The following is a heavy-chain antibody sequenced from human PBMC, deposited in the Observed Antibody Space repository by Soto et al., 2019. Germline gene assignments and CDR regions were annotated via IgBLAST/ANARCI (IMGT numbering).Heavy chain of an antibody. Sequence: PVKVSCKASGGTFSSYAISWVRQAPGQGLEWMGGIIPIFGTANYAQKFQGRVTITADKSTSTAYMELSSLRSEDTAVYYCARDHIVVVPAAIPYYYYYGMDVWGQGXTVTVYS. D-gene: IGHD2-2*02. CDR1: GGTFSSYA. J-gene: IGHJ6*02. CDR2: IIPIFGTA. V-gene: IGHV1-69*06. CDR3: ARDHIVVVPAAIPYYYYYGMDV.